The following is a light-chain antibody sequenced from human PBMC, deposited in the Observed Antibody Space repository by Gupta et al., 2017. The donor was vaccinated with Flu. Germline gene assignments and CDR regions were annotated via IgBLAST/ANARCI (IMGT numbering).Light chain of an antibody. CDR2: DAS. V-gene: IGKV3-11*01. CDR3: QQRSNWPPNS. J-gene: IGKJ2*03. Sequence: EIVLTQSPATLSLSPGERATLSCRASQSVSSYLAWYQQKPGQAPRLLIYDASNRATGIPARFSGSGYGTDFTLTISSREPEDFAVYYCQQRSNWPPNSFGQGTKLEIK. CDR1: QSVSSY.